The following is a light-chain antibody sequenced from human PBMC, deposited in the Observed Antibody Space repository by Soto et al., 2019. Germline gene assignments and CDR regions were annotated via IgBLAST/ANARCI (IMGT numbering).Light chain of an antibody. CDR3: QQYNNWLIT. J-gene: IGKJ5*01. V-gene: IGKV3-15*01. Sequence: EIVMTQSPATLSVSPGERATLSCRASQSVSSNLAWYQQKPGQAPRLLSYGASTRATGIPARFSGSGSGTEFTLTISSLQSEDFAVYYCQQYNNWLITFGQGTRLEI. CDR2: GAS. CDR1: QSVSSN.